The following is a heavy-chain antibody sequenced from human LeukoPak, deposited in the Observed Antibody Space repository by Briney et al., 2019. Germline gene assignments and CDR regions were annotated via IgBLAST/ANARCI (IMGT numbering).Heavy chain of an antibody. CDR2: INHSGST. CDR1: GGSFSGYY. J-gene: IGHJ4*02. CDR3: ARGLPRWSTPFDY. V-gene: IGHV4-34*01. Sequence: PSETLSLTCAVYGGSFSGYYWSWIRQPPGKGLEWIGEINHSGSTNYNPSLKSRVTISVDTSKNQFSLKLSSVTAADTAVYYCARGLPRWSTPFDYWGQGTLVTVSS. D-gene: IGHD4-23*01.